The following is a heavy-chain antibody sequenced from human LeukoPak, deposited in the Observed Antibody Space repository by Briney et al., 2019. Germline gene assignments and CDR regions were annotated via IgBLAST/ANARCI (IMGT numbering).Heavy chain of an antibody. V-gene: IGHV4-34*01. CDR1: GGSFSGYY. CDR2: INHSRST. CDR3: ASEDYDILTGYRSY. Sequence: PSETLSLTCAVYGGSFSGYYWSWIRQPPGKGLEWIGEINHSRSTNYNPSLKSRVTISVDTSKNQFSLKLSSVAAADTAVYYCASEDYDILTGYRSYWGQGTLVTVSS. J-gene: IGHJ4*02. D-gene: IGHD3-9*01.